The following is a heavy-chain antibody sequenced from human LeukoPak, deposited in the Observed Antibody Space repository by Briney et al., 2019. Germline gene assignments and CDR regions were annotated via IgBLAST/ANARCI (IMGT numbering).Heavy chain of an antibody. J-gene: IGHJ6*02. CDR1: GASVASTGCY. D-gene: IGHD6-19*01. CDR2: AYYTGEI. Sequence: SETLSLTCKISGASVASTGCYWGWIRQPPGKGLEWIGSAYYTGEIYSTPFLKSRLTISVDTSKNQFALTLTSVTAADTAVYYCGRHVSNGWDYHYGLDVWGQGTTVTVSS. CDR3: GRHVSNGWDYHYGLDV. V-gene: IGHV4-39*01.